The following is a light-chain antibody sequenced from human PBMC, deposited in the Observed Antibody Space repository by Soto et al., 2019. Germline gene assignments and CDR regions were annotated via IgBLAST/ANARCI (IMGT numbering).Light chain of an antibody. CDR2: DAS. J-gene: IGKJ1*01. CDR3: QQYNSYSPWT. V-gene: IGKV1-5*01. Sequence: DIQMTQSPSTLSGSVGDSVTITCRASQTISSWLAWYQQKPGKAPKLLIYDASSLESGVPSRFSGSGSGTEFTLTNSSLQPDDFATYYCQQYNSYSPWTFGQGTKVDIK. CDR1: QTISSW.